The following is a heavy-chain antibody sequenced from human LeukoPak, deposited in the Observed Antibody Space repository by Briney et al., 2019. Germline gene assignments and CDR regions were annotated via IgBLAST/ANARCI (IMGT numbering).Heavy chain of an antibody. D-gene: IGHD6-19*01. J-gene: IGHJ4*02. V-gene: IGHV3-30*03. CDR2: ISYDGSNK. CDR3: RIAVAG. Sequence: GRSLRLSCAASGFTFSSYGMHWVRQAPGKGLEWVAVISYDGSNKYYADSVKGRFTISRDNAKNSLYLQMNSLRAEDTAVYYCRIAVAGWGQGTLVTVSS. CDR1: GFTFSSYG.